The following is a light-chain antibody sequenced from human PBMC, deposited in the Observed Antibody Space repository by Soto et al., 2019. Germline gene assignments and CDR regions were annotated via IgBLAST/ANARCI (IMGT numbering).Light chain of an antibody. CDR2: EVT. J-gene: IGLJ1*01. CDR3: CSYTSGTSV. V-gene: IGLV2-14*01. CDR1: STDVGGRNY. Sequence: QSVLTQPAYVSGSPGQSITISCTGTSTDVGGRNYVSWYQQHPGKAPKVIIYEVTNRPSGISNRFSGSKSGNTASLTISGLQAEDEADYHCCSYTSGTSVFGSGTKLTVL.